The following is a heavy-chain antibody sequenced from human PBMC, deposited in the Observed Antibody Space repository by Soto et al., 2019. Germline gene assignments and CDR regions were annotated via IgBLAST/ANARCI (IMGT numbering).Heavy chain of an antibody. CDR3: ARHRHAGSGSFDWFDP. Sequence: TSETRSLTCTVSGDSISSSSYYWGWIRQPPGKWLEWIGSIYYSGSTYYNPSLKSRVTISVDTSKNQFSLKLSSVTAADTAVYYCARHRHAGSGSFDWFDPWGQGTLVTVSS. CDR1: GDSISSSSYY. V-gene: IGHV4-39*01. J-gene: IGHJ5*02. CDR2: IYYSGST. D-gene: IGHD3-10*01.